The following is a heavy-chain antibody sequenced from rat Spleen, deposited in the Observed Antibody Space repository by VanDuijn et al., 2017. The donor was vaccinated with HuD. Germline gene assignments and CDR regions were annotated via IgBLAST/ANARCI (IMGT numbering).Heavy chain of an antibody. CDR2: ISYGDSSGHSST. CDR3: VRHGYTRYYFDY. J-gene: IGHJ2*01. CDR1: GFTFSDYG. D-gene: IGHD1-9*01. V-gene: IGHV5-29*01. Sequence: EVQLVESGGGLVQPGRSLKLSCAASGFTFSDYGVAWVRQALTKGLEWVATISYGDSSGHSSTYYRDSVKGRFTISRDNAKSTLSLQMDSLRSEDTASYYCVRHGYTRYYFDYWGQGVMVTVSS.